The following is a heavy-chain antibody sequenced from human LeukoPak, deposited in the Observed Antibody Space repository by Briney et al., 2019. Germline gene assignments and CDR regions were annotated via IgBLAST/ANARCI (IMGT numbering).Heavy chain of an antibody. Sequence: SETLSLTCTVSGGSISSYYWSWIRQPPGKGLEWIGYIYYSGSTNYNPSLKSRVTISVDTSKNQFSLKLSSVTAADTAVYYCASVGAAAGPGYYFDYWGQGTLVTVSS. V-gene: IGHV4-59*01. CDR1: GGSISSYY. CDR3: ASVGAAAGPGYYFDY. D-gene: IGHD6-13*01. CDR2: IYYSGST. J-gene: IGHJ4*02.